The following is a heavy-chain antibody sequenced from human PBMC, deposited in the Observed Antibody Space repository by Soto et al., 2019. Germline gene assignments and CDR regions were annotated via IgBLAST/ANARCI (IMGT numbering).Heavy chain of an antibody. J-gene: IGHJ6*02. CDR3: ARGLGGANYYYYGMDV. Sequence: SETLSLTCAVYGGSFSGYYWSWIRQPPGKGLEWIGEINHSGSTNYNPSLKSRVTISVDTSKNQFSLKLSSVTAADTAVYYCARGLGGANYYYYGMDVWGQGTTVTVSS. CDR2: INHSGST. V-gene: IGHV4-34*01. CDR1: GGSFSGYY.